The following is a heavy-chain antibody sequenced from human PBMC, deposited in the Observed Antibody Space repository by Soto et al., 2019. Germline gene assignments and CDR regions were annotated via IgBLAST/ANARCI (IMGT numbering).Heavy chain of an antibody. CDR2: ISYDGSNK. CDR1: GFTFSSYG. V-gene: IGHV3-30*18. Sequence: PGGSLRLSCAASGFTFSSYGMHWVRQAPGKGLEWVAVISYDGSNKYYADSVKGRFTISRDNSKNTLYLQMNSLRAEDTAVYYCAEDLSDRQFVQFYSGYSGYFTYYYYGMDVWGQGTTVTVSS. D-gene: IGHD5-12*01. J-gene: IGHJ6*02. CDR3: AEDLSDRQFVQFYSGYSGYFTYYYYGMDV.